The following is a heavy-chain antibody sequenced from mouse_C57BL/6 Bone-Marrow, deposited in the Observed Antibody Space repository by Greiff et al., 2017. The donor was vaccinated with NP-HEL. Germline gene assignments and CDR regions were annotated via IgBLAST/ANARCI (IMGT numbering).Heavy chain of an antibody. J-gene: IGHJ2*01. CDR1: GYTFTSYT. Sequence: VQLQQPGAELVKPGASVKMSCKASGYTFTSYTMHWVKQRPGQGLEWIGYINPSSGYTKYNQKFKDKATLTADKSSSTAYMQLSSLTSEDSAVYYCARRNYYVWGQGTTLTVSS. CDR2: INPSSGYT. D-gene: IGHD1-1*01. CDR3: ARRNYYV. V-gene: IGHV1S26*01.